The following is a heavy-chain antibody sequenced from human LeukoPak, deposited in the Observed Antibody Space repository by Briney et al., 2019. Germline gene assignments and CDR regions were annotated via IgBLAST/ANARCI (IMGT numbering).Heavy chain of an antibody. Sequence: GESLKISCKGSGYSFTSYWIGWVRQMPGKGLEWMGFIYPGDSDTRYSPSFQGRVTISADKSINTAYLRWSSLRASDSAMYFCARGDSGNFWGQGTLVTVSS. CDR2: IYPGDSDT. CDR1: GYSFTSYW. D-gene: IGHD1-26*01. J-gene: IGHJ1*01. CDR3: ARGDSGNF. V-gene: IGHV5-51*01.